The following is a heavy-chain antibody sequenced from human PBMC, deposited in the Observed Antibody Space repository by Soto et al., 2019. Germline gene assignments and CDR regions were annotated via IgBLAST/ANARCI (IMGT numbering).Heavy chain of an antibody. Sequence: GESLKISCTGFGYTFTTFWISWVRRMPWKGLEWMGRIDPGDTYATYSPAFQGHVTISADKATSTAYLQWSSLKASDTAMYFCARIYCTTTTCDSWFDPWGQGTMVTVSS. CDR1: GYTFTTFW. CDR3: ARIYCTTTTCDSWFDP. D-gene: IGHD2-2*01. J-gene: IGHJ5*02. CDR2: IDPGDTYA. V-gene: IGHV5-10-1*01.